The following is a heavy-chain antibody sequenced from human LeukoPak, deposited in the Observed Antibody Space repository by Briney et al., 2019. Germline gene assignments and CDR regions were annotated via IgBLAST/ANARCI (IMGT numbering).Heavy chain of an antibody. J-gene: IGHJ5*02. CDR1: GGSISNYY. CDR2: IYYSGST. Sequence: PSETLSLTCTVSGGSISNYYWSWIRQPPGKGLEWIGYIYYSGSTNYNPSLKSRVTISVDTSKNQFSLKLSSVTAADTAVYYCTSYSYDSRSWFDPWGQGTLVTVSS. CDR3: TSYSYDSRSWFDP. V-gene: IGHV4-59*01. D-gene: IGHD3-22*01.